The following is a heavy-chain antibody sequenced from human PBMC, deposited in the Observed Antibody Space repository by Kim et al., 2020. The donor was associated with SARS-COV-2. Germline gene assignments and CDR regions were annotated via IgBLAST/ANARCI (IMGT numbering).Heavy chain of an antibody. Sequence: SETLSLTCTVSGGSISSGDYYWSWIRQPPGKGLEWIGYIYYSGSTYYNPSLKSRVTISVDTSKNQFSLKLSSVTAADTAVYYCARRLFLNYDSAQNRDYYYYGMDVWGQGTTVTVSS. CDR2: IYYSGST. D-gene: IGHD3-9*01. CDR1: GGSISSGDYY. J-gene: IGHJ6*02. V-gene: IGHV4-30-4*01. CDR3: ARRLFLNYDSAQNRDYYYYGMDV.